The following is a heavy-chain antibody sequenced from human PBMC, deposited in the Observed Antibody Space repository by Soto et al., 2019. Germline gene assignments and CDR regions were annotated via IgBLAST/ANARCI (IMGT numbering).Heavy chain of an antibody. CDR1: GYTLTGYY. D-gene: IGHD3-3*01. CDR2: INPNSGDT. V-gene: IGHV1-2*02. J-gene: IGHJ4*02. CDR3: ASGATIFGVVTFDY. Sequence: ASVKGACTASGYTLTGYYMHWVREAPGQGLEWMGWINPNSGDTNSAQKFQGRVTMTRDTSIATAYMELSRLRSDDTAVYYCASGATIFGVVTFDYWGQGTLVTVSS.